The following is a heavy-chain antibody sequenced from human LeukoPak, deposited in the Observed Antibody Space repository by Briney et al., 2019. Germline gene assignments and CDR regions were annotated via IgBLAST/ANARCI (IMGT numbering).Heavy chain of an antibody. J-gene: IGHJ6*02. CDR1: GVSISSSSYY. V-gene: IGHV4-39*07. Sequence: NASETLSLTCTVSGVSISSSSYYWGWIRQPPGKGLEWIGSIYYSGSTNYNPSLKSRVTISVDKSKNQFSLKLSSVTAADTAVYYCARVDVDYYYGMDVWGQGTTVTVSS. CDR3: ARVDVDYYYGMDV. CDR2: IYYSGST.